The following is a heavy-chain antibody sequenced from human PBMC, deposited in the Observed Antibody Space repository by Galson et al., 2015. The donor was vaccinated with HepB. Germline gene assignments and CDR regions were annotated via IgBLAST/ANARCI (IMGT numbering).Heavy chain of an antibody. D-gene: IGHD3-3*01. J-gene: IGHJ4*02. CDR1: GFTFSSYS. CDR3: AGFWSGGDS. Sequence: SLRLSCAASGFTFSSYSMKWVRQAPGKGLEWVSAISSSSSHIYHAASVTGRFTISRDTTKNSLYLQMNNLRAEDTAVYYCAGFWSGGDSWGQGTLVTVSS. CDR2: ISSSSSHI. V-gene: IGHV3-21*01.